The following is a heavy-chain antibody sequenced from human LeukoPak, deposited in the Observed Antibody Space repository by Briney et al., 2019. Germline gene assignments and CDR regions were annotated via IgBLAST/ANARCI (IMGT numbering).Heavy chain of an antibody. CDR1: GFTFSSYS. D-gene: IGHD6-19*01. J-gene: IGHJ4*02. Sequence: GGSLRLSCAASGFTFSSYSMNWVRQAPGKGLEWVSYISSSSSTIYYADSVKGRFTISRDNAKNSLYLQMNSLRAEDTAVYYCAKDLFIAVAGTTDYWGQGTLVTVSS. CDR3: AKDLFIAVAGTTDY. V-gene: IGHV3-48*01. CDR2: ISSSSSTI.